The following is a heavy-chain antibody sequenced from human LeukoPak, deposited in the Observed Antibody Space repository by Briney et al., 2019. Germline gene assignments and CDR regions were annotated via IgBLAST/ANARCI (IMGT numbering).Heavy chain of an antibody. CDR3: ARRGAIFWYMDV. CDR1: GFSFSNYD. CDR2: IINISSYV. J-gene: IGHJ6*03. V-gene: IGHV3-21*06. D-gene: IGHD3-3*01. Sequence: GGSLRLSCAASGFSFSNYDMNWVRQAPGKGLGWVSSIINISSYVNYADSVKGRFIISRDNAKNSLYLQMNSLRAEDTAVYYCARRGAIFWYMDVWGKGTTVTVSS.